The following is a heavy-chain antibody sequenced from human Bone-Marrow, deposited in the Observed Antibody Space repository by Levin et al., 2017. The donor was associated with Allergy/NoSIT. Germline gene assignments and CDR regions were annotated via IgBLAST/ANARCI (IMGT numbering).Heavy chain of an antibody. Sequence: LSLTCAASGFTFSSFAMSWVRQAPGKGLEWVSSISGSGGTTYCADSVKGRFTISRDNSKNTLYLQMNSLRAEDTAVYYCAKGALTVVQVYDYWGQGSLVTVSS. CDR3: AKGALTVVQVYDY. CDR2: ISGSGGTT. V-gene: IGHV3-23*01. D-gene: IGHD4-23*01. CDR1: GFTFSSFA. J-gene: IGHJ4*02.